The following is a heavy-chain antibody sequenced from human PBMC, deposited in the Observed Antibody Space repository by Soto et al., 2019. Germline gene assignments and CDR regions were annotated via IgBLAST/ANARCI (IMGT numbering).Heavy chain of an antibody. CDR2: ISYDGSNK. V-gene: IGHV3-30-3*01. Sequence: QVQLVESGGGVVQPGRSLRLSCAASGFTFSSYAMHWVRQAPGKGLEWVAVISYDGSNKYYADSVKGRFTISRDNSKNTLYLQMNSLGAEDTAVYYCARDGIAAAGMGWVWGQGTLVTVSS. D-gene: IGHD6-13*01. CDR1: GFTFSSYA. J-gene: IGHJ4*02. CDR3: ARDGIAAAGMGWV.